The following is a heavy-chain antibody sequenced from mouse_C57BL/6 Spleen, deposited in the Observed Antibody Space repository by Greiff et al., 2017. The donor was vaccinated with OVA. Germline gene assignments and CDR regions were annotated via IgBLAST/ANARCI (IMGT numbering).Heavy chain of an antibody. V-gene: IGHV8-8*01. CDR3: ARSTGTGWYFDV. CDR1: GFSLSTFGMG. D-gene: IGHD4-1*02. J-gene: IGHJ1*03. Sequence: QVTLKVSGPGILQPSQTLSLTCSFSGFSLSTFGMGVGWIRQPSGQGLEWLAHIWWDDDKYYNPALKSLPTTSKDTSKNQVFLKIANVDTADTATYYCARSTGTGWYFDVWGTGTTVTVSS. CDR2: IWWDDDK.